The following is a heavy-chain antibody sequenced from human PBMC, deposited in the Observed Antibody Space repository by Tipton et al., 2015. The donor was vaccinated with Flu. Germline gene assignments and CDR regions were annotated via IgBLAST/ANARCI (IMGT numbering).Heavy chain of an antibody. CDR1: EITFSSYW. CDR2: INQDGSEK. CDR3: ARGPLPDSNWYNGMDV. J-gene: IGHJ6*02. D-gene: IGHD6-13*01. Sequence: SLRLSCTASEITFSSYWMSWVRQAPGKGLEWVANINQDGSEKYYVDSVKGRFTISRENAKNSLYLQVRSLRAGDTAVYYCARGPLPDSNWYNGMDVWGQGTSVTVFS. V-gene: IGHV3-7*01.